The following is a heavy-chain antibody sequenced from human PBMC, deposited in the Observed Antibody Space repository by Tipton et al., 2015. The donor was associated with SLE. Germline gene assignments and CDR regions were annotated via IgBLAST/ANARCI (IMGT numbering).Heavy chain of an antibody. CDR1: GGYVRNYY. CDR3: ARDPGRYDFGPYGMDV. CDR2: IYYSGGT. Sequence: TLSLTCTVSGGYVRNYYWNWVRQSPGKGLEWIGYIYYSGGTDYNPSLKSRVTISVDTSRNQFSLRLGSVTAADTAVYYCARDPGRYDFGPYGMDVWGQGTTVTVSS. D-gene: IGHD3-3*01. J-gene: IGHJ6*02. V-gene: IGHV4-59*02.